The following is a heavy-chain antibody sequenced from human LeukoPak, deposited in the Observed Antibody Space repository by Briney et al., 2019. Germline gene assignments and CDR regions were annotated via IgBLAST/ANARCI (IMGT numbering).Heavy chain of an antibody. V-gene: IGHV4-61*02. J-gene: IGHJ5*02. CDR3: ARDRGFSGNRSDWFDP. CDR1: GGSISSGSYY. CDR2: IYTSGST. D-gene: IGHD2/OR15-2a*01. Sequence: SQTLSLTCTVSGGSISSGSYYWSWIRQPAGKGLEWIGRIYTSGSTNYNPSLKSRVTISVDTSKNQFSLKLSSVTAADTAVYYCARDRGFSGNRSDWFDPWGQGTLVTVSS.